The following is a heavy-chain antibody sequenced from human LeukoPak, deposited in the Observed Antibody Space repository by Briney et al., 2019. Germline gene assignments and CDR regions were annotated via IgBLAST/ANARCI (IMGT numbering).Heavy chain of an antibody. CDR2: ISGSGGST. Sequence: SGGSLRLSCAASGFTFSSYAMSWVRQAPGKGLEWVSAISGSGGSTYYADSVKGRFTISRDNSKNTLYLQMNSLRAEDTAVYYCAKAYLTDIVVVVAADYWGQGTLVTVSS. J-gene: IGHJ4*02. CDR1: GFTFSSYA. D-gene: IGHD2-15*01. V-gene: IGHV3-23*01. CDR3: AKAYLTDIVVVVAADY.